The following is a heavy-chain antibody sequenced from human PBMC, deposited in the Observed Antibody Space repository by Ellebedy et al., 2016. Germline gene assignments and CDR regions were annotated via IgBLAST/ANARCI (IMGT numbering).Heavy chain of an antibody. D-gene: IGHD3-3*02. V-gene: IGHV1-18*01. CDR1: GYNFNKYG. CDR2: TNPYNENI. CDR3: ARGGTFSGLDV. J-gene: IGHJ6*02. Sequence: ASVKVSXKASGYNFNKYGVSWVRQAPGQGLEWMGWTNPYNENIHYAQKFQGRVVLTADTSTSTAYMELTSLRSDDTAVFYCARGGTFSGLDVWGQGTTVTVSS.